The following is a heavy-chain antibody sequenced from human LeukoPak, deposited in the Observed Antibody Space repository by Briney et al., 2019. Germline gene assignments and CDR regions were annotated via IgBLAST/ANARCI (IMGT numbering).Heavy chain of an antibody. Sequence: GGSLRLSCAASGFTFSSYSMNWVRQAPGKGLEWVSSISSSSSYIYYADSVKGRFTISRDNAKNSLYLQMNSLRAEDTAVYYCARDLIKGGQWLALDYWGQGTLVTVSS. CDR1: GFTFSSYS. CDR2: ISSSSSYI. J-gene: IGHJ4*02. V-gene: IGHV3-21*01. D-gene: IGHD6-19*01. CDR3: ARDLIKGGQWLALDY.